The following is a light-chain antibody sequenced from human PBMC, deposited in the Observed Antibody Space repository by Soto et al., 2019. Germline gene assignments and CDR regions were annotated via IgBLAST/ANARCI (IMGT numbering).Light chain of an antibody. CDR2: GAS. CDR3: QQYASSPLT. CDR1: QSVSSCY. V-gene: IGKV3-20*01. J-gene: IGKJ4*01. Sequence: EIVLTQSAGTLSLSPGERAILSCRASQSVSSCYLAWYQQKPGQAPRLLIYGASSRATGIPDRFSGSGAGTDFTLTISRLQPEDFAVYYCQQYASSPLTFGGGTKVDI.